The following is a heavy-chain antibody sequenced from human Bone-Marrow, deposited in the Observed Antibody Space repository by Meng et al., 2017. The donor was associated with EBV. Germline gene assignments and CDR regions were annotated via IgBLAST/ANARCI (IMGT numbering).Heavy chain of an antibody. Sequence: QVQLQQWGAGLLKPSETLSPTCAVYGGSFSGYYWSWIRQPPGKGLEWIGEIYHSGSTNYNPSLKSRVTISVDKSKNQFSLKLSSVTAADTAVYYCARAEIAVAGRCDYWGPGTLVTVSS. CDR1: GGSFSGYY. V-gene: IGHV4-34*01. D-gene: IGHD6-19*01. CDR2: IYHSGST. J-gene: IGHJ4*02. CDR3: ARAEIAVAGRCDY.